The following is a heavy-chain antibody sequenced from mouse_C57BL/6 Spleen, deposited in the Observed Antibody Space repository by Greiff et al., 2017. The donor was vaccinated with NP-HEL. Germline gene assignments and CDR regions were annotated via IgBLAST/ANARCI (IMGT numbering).Heavy chain of an antibody. CDR2: IDPSDSYT. J-gene: IGHJ2*01. V-gene: IGHV1-50*01. Sequence: QVQLQQPGAELVKPGASVKLSCKASGYTFTSYWMQWVKQRPGQGLEWIGEIDPSDSYTNYNQKFKGKATLTVDTSSSTAYMQLSSLTSEDSAVYYCACSPYGLDYWGQGTTLTVSS. CDR3: ACSPYGLDY. CDR1: GYTFTSYW. D-gene: IGHD1-2*01.